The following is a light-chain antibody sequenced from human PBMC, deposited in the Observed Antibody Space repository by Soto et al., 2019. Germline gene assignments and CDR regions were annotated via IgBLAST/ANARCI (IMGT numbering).Light chain of an antibody. CDR2: GAS. CDR1: ESVSSSY. CDR3: QQYGSTLYT. Sequence: ESVLTQSPGTLSLYPGERATLSCRASESVSSSYLAWYQQKPGQAPRLLIYGASSRATGIPDRFSGSGSGTDFTIAISNLEPEDFAVYYCQQYGSTLYTFGQGTKLEIK. J-gene: IGKJ2*01. V-gene: IGKV3-20*01.